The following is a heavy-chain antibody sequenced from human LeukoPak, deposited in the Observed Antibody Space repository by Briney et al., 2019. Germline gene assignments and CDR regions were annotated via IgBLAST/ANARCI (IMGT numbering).Heavy chain of an antibody. CDR2: TYYSGST. CDR3: ARHSGGYSYGHRSWFDP. CDR1: GGSISSSNYF. J-gene: IGHJ5*02. Sequence: SETLSLTCTVSGGSISSSNYFWGWIRQPPGKGLEWIGSTYYSGSTYYNPSLKSRVTISVDTSKNQFSLKLSSVTAPDTAVYYCARHSGGYSYGHRSWFDPWGQGTLVTVSS. V-gene: IGHV4-39*01. D-gene: IGHD5-18*01.